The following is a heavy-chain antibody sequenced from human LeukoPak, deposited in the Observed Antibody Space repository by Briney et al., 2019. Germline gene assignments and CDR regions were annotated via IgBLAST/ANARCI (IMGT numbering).Heavy chain of an antibody. Sequence: SVKVSCKASGGTFSSHAISWVRQAPGQGLEWMGGIIPIFGIANYAQKFQGRVTITADESTSTAYMELSSLRSEDTAVYYCARGTPFDSSGYHYYFDYWGQGTLVTVSS. CDR3: ARGTPFDSSGYHYYFDY. V-gene: IGHV1-69*13. CDR1: GGTFSSHA. J-gene: IGHJ4*02. CDR2: IIPIFGIA. D-gene: IGHD3-22*01.